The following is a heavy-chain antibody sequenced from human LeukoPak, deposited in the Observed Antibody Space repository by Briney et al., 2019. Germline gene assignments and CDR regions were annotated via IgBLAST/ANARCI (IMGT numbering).Heavy chain of an antibody. CDR2: IYYSGST. D-gene: IGHD3-10*01. J-gene: IGHJ5*02. V-gene: IGHV4-31*03. CDR1: GDSISSGGYY. Sequence: PSQTLSLTCTVSGDSISSGGYYWSWIRQHPGKGLEWIGYIYYSGSTYYNPSLKSRVTISVDTSKNQFSLKLSSVTAADTAVYYCARDLLGPYYYGSGTLRASGWFDPWGQGTLVTVSS. CDR3: ARDLLGPYYYGSGTLRASGWFDP.